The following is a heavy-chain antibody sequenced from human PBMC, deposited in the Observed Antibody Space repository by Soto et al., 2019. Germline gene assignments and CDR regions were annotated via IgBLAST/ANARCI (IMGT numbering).Heavy chain of an antibody. CDR1: GGTFSSYA. J-gene: IGHJ6*02. V-gene: IGHV1-69*01. CDR3: ATSLVVVPAVLYYYYGMDV. Sequence: QVQLVQSGAEVKKPGSSVKVSCKASGGTFSSYAISWVRQAPGQGLEWMGGIIPIFGTANYAQKFQGRVTITADESTSTAYMELSSLRSEDTAVYYCATSLVVVPAVLYYYYGMDVWGQGTTVTVSS. CDR2: IIPIFGTA. D-gene: IGHD2-2*01.